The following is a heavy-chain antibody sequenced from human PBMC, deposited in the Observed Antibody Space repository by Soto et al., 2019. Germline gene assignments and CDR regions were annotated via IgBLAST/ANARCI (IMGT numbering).Heavy chain of an antibody. V-gene: IGHV3-7*01. CDR3: ARSGIAPACTLDAFDV. D-gene: IGHD6-25*01. CDR1: GFPVTSCW. CDR2: IKQDGSEK. J-gene: IGHJ3*01. Sequence: SLRLSCGVSGFPVTSCWISGVRQAPGKGREWVANIKQDGSEKYYVDSVKCRFTISRDKAKNSLYLQVNSLRAGDTAVYYCARSGIAPACTLDAFDVWGQGTMVTVSS.